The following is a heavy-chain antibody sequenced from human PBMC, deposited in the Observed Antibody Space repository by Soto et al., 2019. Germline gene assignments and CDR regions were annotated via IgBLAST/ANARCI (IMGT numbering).Heavy chain of an antibody. CDR1: GFTFSSYG. Sequence: GGSLRLSCAASGFTFSSYGMHWVRQAPGKGLEWVAVIWYDGSNKYYADSVKGRYTISRDDSKNTVYLQMNSLRAKDTAVYYCARFFFCPISSSCCYYYGMDVWGQGTTVTVSS. V-gene: IGHV3-30*19. D-gene: IGHD6-13*01. CDR2: IWYDGSNK. CDR3: ARFFFCPISSSCCYYYGMDV. J-gene: IGHJ6*02.